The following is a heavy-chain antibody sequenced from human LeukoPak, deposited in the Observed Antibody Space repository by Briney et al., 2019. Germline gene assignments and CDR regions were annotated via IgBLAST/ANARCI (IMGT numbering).Heavy chain of an antibody. D-gene: IGHD3-10*01. V-gene: IGHV5-51*01. J-gene: IGHJ3*02. Sequence: GESLKISCKGSGYSFTGWVRQMPGKGLEWMGIIYPNDSDTRYNPSFQGQVTISADKSISTAYLQWSSLKASDTAMYYCARSEGTGMDTFDIWGQGTMVTVSS. CDR1: GYSFT. CDR2: IYPNDSDT. CDR3: ARSEGTGMDTFDI.